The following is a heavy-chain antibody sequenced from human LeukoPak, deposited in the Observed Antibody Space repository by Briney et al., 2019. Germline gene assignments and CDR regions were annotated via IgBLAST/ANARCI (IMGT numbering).Heavy chain of an antibody. V-gene: IGHV4-59*01. J-gene: IGHJ5*02. CDR1: GVSISSYY. Sequence: PSETLSLTCTVSGVSISSYYWSWIRQPPGQGLEGMGYLYYSGSTNYNPSLKSRVTISVDTSKNPSSLKLSSVTAADTAVYYCARGIAAAGTGGHIGWFDPWGQGTLVTVSS. CDR3: ARGIAAAGTGGHIGWFDP. CDR2: LYYSGST. D-gene: IGHD6-13*01.